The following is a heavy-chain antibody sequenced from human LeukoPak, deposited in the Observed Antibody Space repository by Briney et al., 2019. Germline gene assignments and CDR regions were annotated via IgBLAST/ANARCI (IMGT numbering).Heavy chain of an antibody. Sequence: GGSLRLSCVASGFTFSSNWMHWVRQGPGKGLVWVSRINSDGSETRHADSVKGRITISRDNSKNTLYLQINSLRAEDTALYYCAKSNGRGVVNFDYWGQGTLVTVSS. CDR3: AKSNGRGVVNFDY. D-gene: IGHD2-15*01. V-gene: IGHV3-74*01. CDR1: GFTFSSNW. CDR2: INSDGSET. J-gene: IGHJ4*02.